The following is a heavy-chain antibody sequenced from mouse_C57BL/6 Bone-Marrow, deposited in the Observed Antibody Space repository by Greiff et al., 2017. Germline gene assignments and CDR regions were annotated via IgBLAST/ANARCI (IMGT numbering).Heavy chain of an antibody. CDR3: TTIHYYGSSYTWFAY. D-gene: IGHD1-1*01. Sequence: VQLQQSGAELVRPGASVKLSCTASGFNIKDYYMHWVKQRPEQGLEWIGRIAPEDGDTEYAPKFQGKATMTADTSSNTAYLQLSSLTSEDTAVYYCTTIHYYGSSYTWFAYWGQGTLVTVSA. J-gene: IGHJ3*01. V-gene: IGHV14-1*01. CDR1: GFNIKDYY. CDR2: IAPEDGDT.